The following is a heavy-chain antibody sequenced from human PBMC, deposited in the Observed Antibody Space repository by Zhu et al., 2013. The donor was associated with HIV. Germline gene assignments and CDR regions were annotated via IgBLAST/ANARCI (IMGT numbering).Heavy chain of an antibody. CDR3: ASKLLVVAATHFWGNHYYYYGMDV. J-gene: IGHJ6*02. CDR1: GGTFSSYA. CDR2: IIPIFGTA. V-gene: IGHV1-69*12. D-gene: IGHD2-15*01. Sequence: QVQLVQSGAEVKKPGSSVKVSCKASGGTFSSYAISWVRQAPGQGLEWMGGIIPIFGTANYAQKFQGRVTITADESTSTAYMELSSLRSEDTAVYYCASKLLVVAATHFWGNHYYYYGMDVWGQGTTVTVSS.